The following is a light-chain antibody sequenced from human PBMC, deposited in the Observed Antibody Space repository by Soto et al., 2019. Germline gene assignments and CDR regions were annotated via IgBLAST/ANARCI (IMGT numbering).Light chain of an antibody. J-gene: IGLJ2*01. Sequence: SYELTQPPSVSVAPGQTARISFGGNNVGSTRVHWYQQRPGRAPVLVVYDDSDRPSGIPERFSGSNSGTSATLIISRVEAGDEADYYCQVWDSSSALVVFGGGTKLTVL. V-gene: IGLV3-21*02. CDR2: DDS. CDR1: NVGSTR. CDR3: QVWDSSSALVV.